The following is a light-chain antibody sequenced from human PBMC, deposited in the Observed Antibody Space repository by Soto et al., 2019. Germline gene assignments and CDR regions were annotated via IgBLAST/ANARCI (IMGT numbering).Light chain of an antibody. J-gene: IGLJ1*01. CDR2: QDT. V-gene: IGLV3-1*01. Sequence: SYELTQPPSVSVSPGQTVSITCSGDKLGDKYACWYQQKPGQSPVLVIYQDTKRPSGIPERFSGSNSGNTATLTISGTQAMDEADYYCQAWDSRTGYVFGNGTKVTVL. CDR1: KLGDKY. CDR3: QAWDSRTGYV.